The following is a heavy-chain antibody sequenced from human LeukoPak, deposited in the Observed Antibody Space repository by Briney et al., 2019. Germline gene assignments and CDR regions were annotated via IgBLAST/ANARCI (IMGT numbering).Heavy chain of an antibody. CDR3: ARDLVAVAGIPFDY. V-gene: IGHV4-4*07. Sequence: SETLSLTCTVSGGSISSYYWSWIRQPAGKGLEWIGRIYTNENTNYNPSLKSRVTMSVDTSKNQFSLKLSSVTAADTAVYYCARDLVAVAGIPFDYWGQGTLVTVSS. CDR2: IYTNENT. D-gene: IGHD6-19*01. CDR1: GGSISSYY. J-gene: IGHJ4*02.